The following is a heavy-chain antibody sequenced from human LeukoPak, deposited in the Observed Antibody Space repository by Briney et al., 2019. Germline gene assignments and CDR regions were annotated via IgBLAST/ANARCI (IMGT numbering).Heavy chain of an antibody. CDR3: ATTPMQEWLKLGPVDY. V-gene: IGHV4-39*01. CDR1: GGSISSGNYY. Sequence: SETLSLTCSVSGGSISSGNYYWGWIRQPPGKGPEWIGNIHNSGSTYYNPTLKSRVTISIDTSIDQFSLKLGSVTAADTAVYYCATTPMQEWLKLGPVDYWGQGTLVTVSS. D-gene: IGHD3-3*01. J-gene: IGHJ4*02. CDR2: IHNSGST.